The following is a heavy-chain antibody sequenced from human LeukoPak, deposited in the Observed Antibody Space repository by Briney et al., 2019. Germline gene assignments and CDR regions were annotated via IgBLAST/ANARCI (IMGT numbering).Heavy chain of an antibody. J-gene: IGHJ4*02. Sequence: SETLSLTCAVSGYFISTISSSYYWGWIRQPPGKGLEWIGSIHHGGNSYYNPSLKGRLTISVDTSKNQFSLKLGSLTAADTATYYCARQTFDSGSLFYTYWGQGTPVTVSS. CDR1: GYFISTISSSYY. CDR2: IHHGGNS. CDR3: ARQTFDSGSLFYTY. D-gene: IGHD3-10*01. V-gene: IGHV4-38-2*01.